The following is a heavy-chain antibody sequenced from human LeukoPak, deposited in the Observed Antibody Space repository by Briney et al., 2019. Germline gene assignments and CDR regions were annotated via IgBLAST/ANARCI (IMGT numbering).Heavy chain of an antibody. CDR1: GFTFSSYA. Sequence: PGGSLRLSCAASGFTFSSYAMSWVRQAPGKGLEWVSAISGSGGSTYYADSVKGRFTISRDNAKNSLYLQMSSLRVEDTAVYYCARDPQWPLDYWGQGTLVTVSS. CDR3: ARDPQWPLDY. J-gene: IGHJ4*02. CDR2: ISGSGGST. V-gene: IGHV3-23*01. D-gene: IGHD6-19*01.